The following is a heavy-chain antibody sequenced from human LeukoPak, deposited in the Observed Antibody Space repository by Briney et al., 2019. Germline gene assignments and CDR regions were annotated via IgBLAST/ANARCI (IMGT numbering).Heavy chain of an antibody. D-gene: IGHD2-2*01. CDR3: ARGPVGYCSSTSCSNWFDP. CDR2: INHSGST. CDR1: GGSFSGYY. J-gene: IGHJ5*02. V-gene: IGHV4-34*01. Sequence: SETLSLTCAVYGGSFSGYYWSWIRQPPGKGLEWIGEINHSGSTNYNPSLKSRVTISVDTSKNQFSLKLSSVPAADTAVYYCARGPVGYCSSTSCSNWFDPWGQGTLVTVSS.